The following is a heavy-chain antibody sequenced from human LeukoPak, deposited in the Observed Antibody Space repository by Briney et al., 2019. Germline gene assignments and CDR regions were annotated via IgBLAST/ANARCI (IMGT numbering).Heavy chain of an antibody. CDR2: ISSSGSTI. CDR1: GFTFSDYY. Sequence: PGGSLRLSCAASGFTFSDYYMSWIRQAPGKGLEWVSYISSSGSTIYYADSVKGRFTISRDNAKNSLYLQMNSLRAEDTAVYYCAILSSSWYNVPHFDYWGQGTLVTVSS. J-gene: IGHJ4*02. CDR3: AILSSSWYNVPHFDY. V-gene: IGHV3-11*01. D-gene: IGHD6-13*01.